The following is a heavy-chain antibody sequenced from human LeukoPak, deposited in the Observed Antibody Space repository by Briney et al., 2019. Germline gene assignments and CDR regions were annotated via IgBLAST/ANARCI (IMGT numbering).Heavy chain of an antibody. J-gene: IGHJ4*02. CDR2: INPNNGGT. CDR3: ASDRLRVYSGYDFDY. Sequence: ASVKVSCKASGYTFTGYYMHWVRQAPGQGLEWMGWINPNNGGTNYAQKFQGRVTMTRDTSISTAYMDLSRLRSDDTAVYYCASDRLRVYSGYDFDYWGQGTLVTVSS. V-gene: IGHV1-2*02. CDR1: GYTFTGYY. D-gene: IGHD5-12*01.